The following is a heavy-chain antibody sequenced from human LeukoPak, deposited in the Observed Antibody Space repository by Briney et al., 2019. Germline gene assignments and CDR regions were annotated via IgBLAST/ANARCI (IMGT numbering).Heavy chain of an antibody. Sequence: NPSETLSLTCSVSGGSISDYYWTWIRQPPGKGLEWIGFIYQSGTTKYNPSLKSRVTISVAPSKNQFFLNLKSVTAADTAVYYCARDVDPQFWGQGTLVTVSS. CDR1: GGSISDYY. CDR3: ARDVDPQF. J-gene: IGHJ4*02. V-gene: IGHV4-59*01. CDR2: IYQSGTT. D-gene: IGHD5-12*01.